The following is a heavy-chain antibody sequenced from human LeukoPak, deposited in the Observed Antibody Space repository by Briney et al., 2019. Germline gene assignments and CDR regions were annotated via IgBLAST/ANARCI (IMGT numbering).Heavy chain of an antibody. CDR3: ARVIGWSLFDC. J-gene: IGHJ4*02. CDR2: IWYDGSKE. D-gene: IGHD2-15*01. Sequence: TVGSLRLSCAASGFTFSSYGMHWVRQAPGKGLEWVAVIWYDGSKEYLADSVKGRFTISRDNSKNTLYLQMSDLRAEDTAVYYCARVIGWSLFDCWGQGTLVTVSS. CDR1: GFTFSSYG. V-gene: IGHV3-33*01.